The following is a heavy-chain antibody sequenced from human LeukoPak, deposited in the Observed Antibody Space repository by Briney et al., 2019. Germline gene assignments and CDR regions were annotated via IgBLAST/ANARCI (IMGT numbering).Heavy chain of an antibody. V-gene: IGHV3-7*01. Sequence: PGGSQRLSCAASGFTFTNYWMNWVRQAPGKGLEWVANINRDGSEKYFVDSVKGRFTVSRDNAKSSLYLQMNSLRAEDTAVFYCARDRVSCEDDDYAGVFWGQGTLVTVSS. D-gene: IGHD4-17*01. CDR1: GFTFTNYW. J-gene: IGHJ4*02. CDR2: INRDGSEK. CDR3: ARDRVSCEDDDYAGVF.